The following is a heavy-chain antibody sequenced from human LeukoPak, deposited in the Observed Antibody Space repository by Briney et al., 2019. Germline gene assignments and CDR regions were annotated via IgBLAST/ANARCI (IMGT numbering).Heavy chain of an antibody. J-gene: IGHJ4*02. CDR3: ARATIYFDY. CDR2: IYHSGST. CDR1: GGSISSGGYS. D-gene: IGHD2-2*01. V-gene: IGHV4-30-2*01. Sequence: PSQTLSLTCAVSGGSISSGGYSWSWIRQPPGKGLEWIGYIYHSGSTYYNPSLKSRVTISVDRSKNQFSLKLSSVTAADTAVYCCARATIYFDYWGQGTLVTVSS.